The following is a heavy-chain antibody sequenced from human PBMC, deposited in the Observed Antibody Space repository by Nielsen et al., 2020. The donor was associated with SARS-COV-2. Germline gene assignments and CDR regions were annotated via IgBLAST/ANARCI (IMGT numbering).Heavy chain of an antibody. Sequence: WVRQAPGQGLEWMGVINPSGGSTSYAQKFQGRVTMTRDTSTSTVYMELSSLRSEDTAVYYCARVQYYDILTGYWNQYGMDVWGQGTTVTVSS. CDR2: INPSGGST. D-gene: IGHD3-9*01. CDR3: ARVQYYDILTGYWNQYGMDV. V-gene: IGHV1-46*01. J-gene: IGHJ6*02.